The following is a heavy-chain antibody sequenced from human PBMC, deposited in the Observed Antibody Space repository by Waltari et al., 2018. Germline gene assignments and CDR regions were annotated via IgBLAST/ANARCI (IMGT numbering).Heavy chain of an antibody. Sequence: EVQLVQSGAEVKKPGATVKISCKASGYTFTDYYMHWVQQAPGKGLEWMGRVDPEDGETIYAEKFQGRVTITADTSTDTAYMELSSLRSEDTAVYYWAKQYPRDDGSYPFFDYWGQGTLVTVSS. CDR2: VDPEDGET. CDR1: GYTFTDYY. J-gene: IGHJ4*02. CDR3: AKQYPRDDGSYPFFDY. V-gene: IGHV1-69-2*01. D-gene: IGHD2-2*01.